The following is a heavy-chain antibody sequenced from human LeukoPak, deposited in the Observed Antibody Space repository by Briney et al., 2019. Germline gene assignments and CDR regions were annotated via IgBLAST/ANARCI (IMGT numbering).Heavy chain of an antibody. CDR1: GGSISSGGYS. J-gene: IGHJ6*02. V-gene: IGHV4-61*08. D-gene: IGHD1-26*01. CDR3: ARGRSNYYGMDV. Sequence: SETLSLTCAVSGGSISSGGYSWNWIRRPPGKGLEWIGYIYYNGNTNYSPSLKSRVTMSVDTSKNLFSLKVSSVTAADTAVYYCARGRSNYYGMDVWGQGTTVTVSS. CDR2: IYYNGNT.